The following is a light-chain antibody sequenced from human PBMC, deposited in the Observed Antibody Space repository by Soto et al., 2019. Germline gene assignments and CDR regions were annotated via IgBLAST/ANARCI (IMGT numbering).Light chain of an antibody. Sequence: DIQMTQSPTSLSASVGDRVTFTCQASQDISNHLNWYQQKPGNAPRLLIYDVSNLEAGVPSRFSGSGSGTDFTFTISSLQPEDFATYYCQQYDNIFLFTFGPGTKVEIK. J-gene: IGKJ3*01. CDR3: QQYDNIFLFT. V-gene: IGKV1-33*01. CDR2: DVS. CDR1: QDISNH.